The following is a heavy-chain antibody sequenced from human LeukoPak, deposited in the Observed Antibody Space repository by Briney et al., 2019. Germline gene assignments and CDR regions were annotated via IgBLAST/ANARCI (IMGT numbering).Heavy chain of an antibody. CDR3: ARRRTYYYGSGSYSYFDY. Sequence: PSETLSLTCAVYGGSFSGYYWSWIRQPPGKGLEWLGEINHSGSTNYNPSLKSRVTISVDTSKNQFSLKLSSVTAADTAVYYCARRRTYYYGSGSYSYFDYWGQGTLVTVSS. CDR2: INHSGST. D-gene: IGHD3-10*01. V-gene: IGHV4-34*01. CDR1: GGSFSGYY. J-gene: IGHJ4*02.